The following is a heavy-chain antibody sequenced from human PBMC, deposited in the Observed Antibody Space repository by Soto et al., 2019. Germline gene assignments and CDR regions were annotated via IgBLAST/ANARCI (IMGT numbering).Heavy chain of an antibody. J-gene: IGHJ4*02. D-gene: IGHD5-12*01. V-gene: IGHV4-59*08. CDR2: IYYAGST. CDR3: ARRIVATEKFDY. Sequence: SETLSLTCTVSGGSISSYYWSWIRQPPGKGLEWIGFIYYAGSTKYNPSLNSRVTISVDTSKNQFSLTVTSVTAADTAVYYCARRIVATEKFDYWCKGTLVTV. CDR1: GGSISSYY.